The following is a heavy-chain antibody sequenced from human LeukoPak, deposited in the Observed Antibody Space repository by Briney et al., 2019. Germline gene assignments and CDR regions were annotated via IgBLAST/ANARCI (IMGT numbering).Heavy chain of an antibody. CDR2: IYYSGST. J-gene: IGHJ4*02. D-gene: IGHD5-18*01. CDR3: ASDRYSYGYDY. V-gene: IGHV4-59*01. CDR1: GGSISSYY. Sequence: PSETLSLTCTVSGGSISSYYWSWIRQPPGKGLEWIGYIYYSGSTNYNPSLKSRVTISVDTSKNQFSLKLSSVTAADTAVYYCASDRYSYGYDYWGQGTLVTVSS.